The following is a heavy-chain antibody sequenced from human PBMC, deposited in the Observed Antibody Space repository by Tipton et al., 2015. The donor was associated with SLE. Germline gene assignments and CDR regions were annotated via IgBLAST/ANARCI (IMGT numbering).Heavy chain of an antibody. Sequence: TLSLTCAVYGGSFSNYYWSWIRQPPGKGLEWIGEINDSGSATYNPSLKSRVTISLDTSKNQFSLKLRSVTAADTAVYYCARGGYDFWSGPGNYWGQGTLVTVSS. J-gene: IGHJ4*02. CDR1: GGSFSNYY. V-gene: IGHV4-34*01. D-gene: IGHD3-3*01. CDR2: INDSGSA. CDR3: ARGGYDFWSGPGNY.